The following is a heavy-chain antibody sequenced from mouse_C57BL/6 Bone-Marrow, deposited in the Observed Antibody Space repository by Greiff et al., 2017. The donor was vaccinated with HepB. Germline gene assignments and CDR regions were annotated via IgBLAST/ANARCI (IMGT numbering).Heavy chain of an antibody. CDR1: GFTFSDYG. CDR3: ARDYYYGSSYGYAMDY. CDR2: ISSGSSTI. V-gene: IGHV5-17*01. Sequence: EVQLQESGGGLVKPGGSLKLSCAASGFTFSDYGMHWVRQAPEKGLEWVAYISSGSSTIYYADTVKGRFTISRDNAKNTLFLQMTSLRSEDTAMYYCARDYYYGSSYGYAMDYWGQGTSVTVSS. D-gene: IGHD1-1*01. J-gene: IGHJ4*01.